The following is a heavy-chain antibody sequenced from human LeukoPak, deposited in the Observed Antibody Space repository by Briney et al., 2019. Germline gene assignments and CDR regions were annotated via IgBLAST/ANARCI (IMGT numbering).Heavy chain of an antibody. Sequence: GGSLKLSCAASGFTFSDSAMHWVRQAPGKGLECVAVIWYDGSNKYYADSVKGRFTISRDNSKNTLYLQMNSLRAEDTAVYYCAREYFYRFDYWGQGVLVTVSS. CDR3: AREYFYRFDY. CDR2: IWYDGSNK. CDR1: GFTFSDSA. J-gene: IGHJ4*02. V-gene: IGHV3-33*08. D-gene: IGHD2/OR15-2a*01.